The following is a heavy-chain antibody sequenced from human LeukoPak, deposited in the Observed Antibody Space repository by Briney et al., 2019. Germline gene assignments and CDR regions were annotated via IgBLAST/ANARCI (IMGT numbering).Heavy chain of an antibody. CDR3: AKDVGYYYYYMDV. CDR2: ISWNSGNI. J-gene: IGHJ6*03. CDR1: GFTFDDYA. D-gene: IGHD1-26*01. V-gene: IGHV3-9*01. Sequence: PGRSLRLSCAASGFTFDDYAMHWVRQARGKGLEWVSGISWNSGNIGYADSVKGRFTISRDNAKNSLYLQMNSLRAEDTALYYCAKDVGYYYYYMDVWGKGTTVTVSS.